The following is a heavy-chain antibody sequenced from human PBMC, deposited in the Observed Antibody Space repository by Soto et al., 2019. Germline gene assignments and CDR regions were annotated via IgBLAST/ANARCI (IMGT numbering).Heavy chain of an antibody. CDR3: VVDLVATISSQSEY. V-gene: IGHV1-2*02. CDR2: INPNSGGT. D-gene: IGHD5-12*01. CDR1: GYTFTGYY. Sequence: ASVKVSCKASGYTFTGYYMHWVRQAPGQVLEWMGWINPNSGGTNYAQKFQGRVTMTRDTSISTSYMELSRLRSDDTAVYYCVVDLVATISSQSEYWGQGTMVTVSS. J-gene: IGHJ4*02.